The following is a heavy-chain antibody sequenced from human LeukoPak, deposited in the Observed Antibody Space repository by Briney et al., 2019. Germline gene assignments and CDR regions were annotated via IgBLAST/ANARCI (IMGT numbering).Heavy chain of an antibody. D-gene: IGHD3-16*01. V-gene: IGHV4-39*01. CDR3: ARQGGQDYIDY. J-gene: IGHJ4*02. Sequence: PSETLSLTCTVSGGSISSSSYYWGWIRQPPGKGLEWIGSIYYSRSTYYNPSLKSRVTISVDTSKNQFSLKLSSVTAADTAVYYCARQGGQDYIDYWGQGTLVTVSS. CDR2: IYYSRST. CDR1: GGSISSSSYY.